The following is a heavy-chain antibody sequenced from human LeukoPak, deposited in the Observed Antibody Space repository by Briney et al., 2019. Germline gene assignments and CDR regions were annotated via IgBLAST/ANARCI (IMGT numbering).Heavy chain of an antibody. CDR3: ARDRRGYYDSSGYFDF. J-gene: IGHJ4*02. CDR1: GGSISSYY. D-gene: IGHD3-22*01. Sequence: PSETLSLTCTVSGGSISSYYWSWIRQPPGKGLECIGYIYYSGSTNYNPSLKSRVTISVDTSKNQFSLKLSSVTAADTAVYYCARDRRGYYDSSGYFDFWGQGTLLTVSS. CDR2: IYYSGST. V-gene: IGHV4-59*01.